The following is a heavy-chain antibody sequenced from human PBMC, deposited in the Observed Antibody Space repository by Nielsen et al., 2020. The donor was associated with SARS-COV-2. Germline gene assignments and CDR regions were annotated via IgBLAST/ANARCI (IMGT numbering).Heavy chain of an antibody. CDR3: ARGGKYDSSGFRTY. Sequence: GESLKISCTASGFTFSTYSMNWVRQAPGKGLEWVSYISSTSSSIYYADSVKGRFTISRDNAKNSLFLQMNSLRDEDTAVYYCARGGKYDSSGFRTYWGQGTLVTVSS. CDR1: GFTFSTYS. V-gene: IGHV3-48*02. J-gene: IGHJ4*02. D-gene: IGHD3-22*01. CDR2: ISSTSSSI.